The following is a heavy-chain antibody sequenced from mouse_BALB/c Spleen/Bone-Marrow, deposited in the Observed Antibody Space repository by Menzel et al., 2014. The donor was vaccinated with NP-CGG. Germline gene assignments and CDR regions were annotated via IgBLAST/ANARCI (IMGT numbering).Heavy chain of an antibody. V-gene: IGHV1-18*01. CDR3: ARGWLLRHYFDY. CDR2: INPNNGGT. CDR1: GYTFTECT. J-gene: IGHJ2*01. D-gene: IGHD2-3*01. Sequence: EVQLQQSGPELVKPGASVRISCKTSGYTFTECTMHWVKQSHVKSLEWIGGINPNNGGTSYNQKFKGKATWTVDKSSSTAYMELRSLTSEDSAVYYCARGWLLRHYFDYWGQGTTLTVSS.